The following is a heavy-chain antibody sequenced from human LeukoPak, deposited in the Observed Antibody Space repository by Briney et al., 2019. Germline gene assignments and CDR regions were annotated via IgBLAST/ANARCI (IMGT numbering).Heavy chain of an antibody. V-gene: IGHV3-9*01. J-gene: IGHJ6*02. D-gene: IGHD5-12*01. CDR3: AKDMGSGYAITRYGMDV. CDR2: ISWNSGSI. CDR1: GFTFSSYA. Sequence: GRSLRLSCAASGFTFSSYAMHWVRQAPGKGLEWVSGISWNSGSIGYADSVKGRFTISRDNAKNSLYLQMNSLRAEDTALYYCAKDMGSGYAITRYGMDVWGQGTTVTVSS.